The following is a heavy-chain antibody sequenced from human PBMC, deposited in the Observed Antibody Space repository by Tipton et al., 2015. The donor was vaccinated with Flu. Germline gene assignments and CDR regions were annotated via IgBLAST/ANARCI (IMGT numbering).Heavy chain of an antibody. D-gene: IGHD3-22*01. CDR1: GFTFSSYA. J-gene: IGHJ1*01. CDR2: ISGSGGST. Sequence: SLRFSCAASGFTFSSYAMSWVRQAPGKGLEWVSAISGSGGSTYYADSVKGRFTISRDNSKNTLYLQMNSLRAEDTAVYYCAKDGDSSGYYHRYFQHWGQGTLVTVSS. CDR3: AKDGDSSGYYHRYFQH. V-gene: IGHV3-23*01.